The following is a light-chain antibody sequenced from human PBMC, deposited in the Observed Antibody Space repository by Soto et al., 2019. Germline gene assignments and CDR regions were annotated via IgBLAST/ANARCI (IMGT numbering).Light chain of an antibody. CDR2: GAS. CDR3: QQYHYWWT. Sequence: EIVISHSPATLSVSPGEKATLSCRASQSVSNNLAWFQQKPGQVPRLLIYGASNRATGVSARFSGSGSGTEFTLTISSLQSEDFAVYYCQQYHYWWTFGQGTKVDIK. J-gene: IGKJ1*01. V-gene: IGKV3-15*01. CDR1: QSVSNN.